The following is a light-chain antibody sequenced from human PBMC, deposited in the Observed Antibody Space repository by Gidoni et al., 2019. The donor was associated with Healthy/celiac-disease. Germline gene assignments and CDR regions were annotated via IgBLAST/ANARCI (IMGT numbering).Light chain of an antibody. Sequence: DIQMTQSPSSLSASVGDRVTITCRASQSISSYLNWYQQKPGKAPKHLIYAASSLQSGVPSRFSGSGSGTDFTLTISSLQPEDFATYYCQQSYSTPWTFXXXTKVEIK. CDR2: AAS. V-gene: IGKV1-39*01. CDR3: QQSYSTPWT. J-gene: IGKJ1*01. CDR1: QSISSY.